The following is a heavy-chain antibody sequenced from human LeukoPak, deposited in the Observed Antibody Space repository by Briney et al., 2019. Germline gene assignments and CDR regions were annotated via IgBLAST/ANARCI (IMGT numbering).Heavy chain of an antibody. V-gene: IGHV1-18*01. CDR2: ISAYNGNT. CDR3: LREGGVPPWT. Sequence: GASVKVSCKASGYTFTSYGISWVRQAPGQGLEWMGWISAYNGNTNYAQKLQGRVTMTTDTSASTAYMELSSLRSEDTAMYFCLREGGVPPWTWGQGTLVTVSS. CDR1: GYTFTSYG. D-gene: IGHD1-1*01. J-gene: IGHJ5*02.